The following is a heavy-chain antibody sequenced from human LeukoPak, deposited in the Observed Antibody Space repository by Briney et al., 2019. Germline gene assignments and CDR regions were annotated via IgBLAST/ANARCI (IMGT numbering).Heavy chain of an antibody. V-gene: IGHV4-39*01. J-gene: IGHJ4*02. CDR3: ARVWSGSFGY. CDR1: GGSISSSSYY. Sequence: SETLSLTCTVSGGSISSSSYYWGWIRQPPGKGLEWIGSIYYSGSTYYNPSLKSRVTISVDTSKNQFSLKLSSVTAADTAVYYCARVWSGSFGYWGQGTLVTVSS. D-gene: IGHD3-3*01. CDR2: IYYSGST.